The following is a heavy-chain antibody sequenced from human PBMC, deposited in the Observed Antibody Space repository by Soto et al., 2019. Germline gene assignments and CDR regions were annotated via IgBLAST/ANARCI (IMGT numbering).Heavy chain of an antibody. V-gene: IGHV4-34*01. J-gene: IGHJ5*02. D-gene: IGHD6-19*01. CDR3: ARKGRAVDGTYPSNWFDP. CDR2: INHSGST. Sequence: PSETLSLTCAVYGGSFSGYYWSWIRQPPGKGLEWIGEINHSGSTNYNPSLKSRVTISVDTSKNQFSLKLSSVTAADTAVYYCARKGRAVDGTYPSNWFDPWGQGTLVTVSS. CDR1: GGSFSGYY.